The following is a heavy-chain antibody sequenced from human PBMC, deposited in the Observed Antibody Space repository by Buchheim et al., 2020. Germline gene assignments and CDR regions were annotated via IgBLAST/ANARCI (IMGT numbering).Heavy chain of an antibody. D-gene: IGHD3-10*01. CDR1: GFTFSSYG. J-gene: IGHJ4*02. CDR2: IWYDGSNT. Sequence: QVQLVESGGGVVQPGRSLRLSCAASGFTFSSYGMPWVRQAPGKGLEWVAVIWYDGSNTYYADSVKGRFTISRDNSKNTLYLQMNSLSAEDTAVYYCARLAEDGFGDYWGQGTL. V-gene: IGHV3-33*01. CDR3: ARLAEDGFGDY.